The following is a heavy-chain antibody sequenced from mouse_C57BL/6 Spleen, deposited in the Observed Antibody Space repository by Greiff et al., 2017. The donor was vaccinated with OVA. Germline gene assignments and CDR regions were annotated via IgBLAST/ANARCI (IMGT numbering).Heavy chain of an antibody. CDR1: GYTFTSYW. CDR2: IDPSDSYT. CDR3: AKLGLEAMDY. Sequence: QVQLQQPGAELVMPGASVKLSCKASGYTFTSYWMHWVKQRPGQGLEWIGEIDPSDSYTNYNQKFKGKSTLTVDKSSSTAYMQLSSLTSEDAAVYYCAKLGLEAMDYWGQGTSVTVSS. J-gene: IGHJ4*01. D-gene: IGHD4-1*01. V-gene: IGHV1-69*01.